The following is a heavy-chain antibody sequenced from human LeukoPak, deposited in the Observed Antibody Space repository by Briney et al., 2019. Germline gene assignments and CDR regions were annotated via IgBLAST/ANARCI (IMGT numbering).Heavy chain of an antibody. D-gene: IGHD4-23*01. CDR1: VGFVSGYY. Sequence: PSETLSLTCTVSVGFVSGYYWSWIRQPPGKGLEWIGYIYYSGSTNYNPSLKSRVTISVDTSKNHFSLKLSSVTAADTAVYYCARHQRGHSDAFDIWGQGTVVNVSS. CDR2: IYYSGST. V-gene: IGHV4-59*02. CDR3: ARHQRGHSDAFDI. J-gene: IGHJ3*02.